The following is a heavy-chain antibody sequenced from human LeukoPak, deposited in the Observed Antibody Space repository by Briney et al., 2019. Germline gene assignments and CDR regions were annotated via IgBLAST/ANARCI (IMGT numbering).Heavy chain of an antibody. CDR1: GGSISSGSYY. J-gene: IGHJ4*02. CDR2: IYTSGST. CDR3: ARGEDYGDYPRIDY. V-gene: IGHV4-61*02. D-gene: IGHD4-17*01. Sequence: SQTLSLTCTVSGGSISSGSYYWSWIRQPAGKGLEWIGRIYTSGSTNYNPSLKSRVTISVDTSKNQFSLKVTSVTAADTAVYFCARGEDYGDYPRIDYWGQGTLVTVSS.